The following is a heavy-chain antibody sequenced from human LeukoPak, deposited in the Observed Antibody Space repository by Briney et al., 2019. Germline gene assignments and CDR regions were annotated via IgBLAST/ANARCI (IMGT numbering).Heavy chain of an antibody. J-gene: IGHJ4*02. CDR2: IYYSGST. V-gene: IGHV4-59*08. CDR3: VRHARYFDWLSI. Sequence: MSSETLSLTCTVSGGSISSYYWSWIRQPPGKGLEWIGYIYYSGSTNYNPSLKSRVTISVDTSKNQFTLKLSSVTAADTAVYYCVRHARYFDWLSIWGQGTLVTVSS. D-gene: IGHD3-9*01. CDR1: GGSISSYY.